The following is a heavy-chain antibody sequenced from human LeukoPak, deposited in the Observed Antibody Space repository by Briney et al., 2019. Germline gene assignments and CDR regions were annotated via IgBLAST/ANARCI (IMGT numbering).Heavy chain of an antibody. V-gene: IGHV3-33*08. D-gene: IGHD2-21*01. CDR2: IWYGGSNK. J-gene: IGHJ3*02. Sequence: GGSLRLSCAASGFTFSSYWMHWVRQAPGKGLEWVAVIWYGGSNKYYADSVKGRFTISRDNSKNTLYLQMNSLRAEDTAVYYCARDSRPFAGDDAFDIWGQGTMVTVSS. CDR3: ARDSRPFAGDDAFDI. CDR1: GFTFSSYW.